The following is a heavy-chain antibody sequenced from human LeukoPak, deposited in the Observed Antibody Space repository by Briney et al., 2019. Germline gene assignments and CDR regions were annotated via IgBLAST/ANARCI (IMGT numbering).Heavy chain of an antibody. V-gene: IGHV3-23*01. Sequence: GGSLRLSCAASGFTFSSYAMSWVRQAPGKGLEWVSSISNSGGSTYYADSVKGRFTISRDNSKNTLYLQMNSLRAEDTAVYYCAAYQPLLRFDYWGQGTLVTVSS. CDR2: ISNSGGST. D-gene: IGHD2-2*01. J-gene: IGHJ4*02. CDR3: AAYQPLLRFDY. CDR1: GFTFSSYA.